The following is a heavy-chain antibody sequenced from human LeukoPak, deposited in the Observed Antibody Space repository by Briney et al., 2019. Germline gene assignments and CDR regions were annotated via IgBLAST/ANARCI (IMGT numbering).Heavy chain of an antibody. CDR3: ASPSAYCGGDCFDY. D-gene: IGHD2-21*01. J-gene: IGHJ4*02. Sequence: GGSLRLSCAASGFTFSSYGMHWVRQAPGKGLEWVAVIWYDGSNKYYADSVKGRFTISRGNSKNTLYLQMNSLRAEDTAVYYCASPSAYCGGDCFDYWGQGTLVTVSS. CDR2: IWYDGSNK. V-gene: IGHV3-33*01. CDR1: GFTFSSYG.